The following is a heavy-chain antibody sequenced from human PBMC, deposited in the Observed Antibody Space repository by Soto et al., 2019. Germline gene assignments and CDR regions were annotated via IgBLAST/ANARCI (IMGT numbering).Heavy chain of an antibody. J-gene: IGHJ4*02. D-gene: IGHD1-26*01. Sequence: LRDSCAASGFTLLSYSMCLVRKAPGKGLEWVSDIRASGGYTYYAESVKGRFTISRDNSKNTLYLQMNSLRAEDTAVYYCARGSSGPDYWGQGTLVTVSS. CDR2: IRASGGYT. V-gene: IGHV3-23*01. CDR3: ARGSSGPDY. CDR1: GFTLLSYS.